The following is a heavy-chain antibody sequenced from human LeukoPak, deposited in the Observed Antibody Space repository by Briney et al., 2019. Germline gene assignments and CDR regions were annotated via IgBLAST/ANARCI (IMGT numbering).Heavy chain of an antibody. J-gene: IGHJ4*02. Sequence: GGSLRLSCEAFGFTFSSYWMNWVRQVPGKGLEWVASVKPDGSDNFYVDSVEGRFTISRDNARYSLFLQMNSLRVEDTAVYYCVRENQLRCWGQGTLVSVSS. CDR1: GFTFSSYW. V-gene: IGHV3-7*01. D-gene: IGHD5-12*01. CDR3: VRENQLRC. CDR2: VKPDGSDN.